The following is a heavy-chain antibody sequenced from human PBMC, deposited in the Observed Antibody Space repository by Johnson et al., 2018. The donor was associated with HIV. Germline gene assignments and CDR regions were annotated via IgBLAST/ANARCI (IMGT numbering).Heavy chain of an antibody. CDR3: ARGPHHSSGTTLRGAFDI. CDR1: GFSFDDYA. V-gene: IGHV3-9*01. CDR2: ISWNSGNI. J-gene: IGHJ3*02. Sequence: VQLVESGGGLVQPGRSLRLSCAASGFSFDDYAMHWVRQAPGKGLEWVSGISWNSGNIAYADSVKGRFTISRDNAKNSLYLQMNSLRAEDTALYYCARGPHHSSGTTLRGAFDIWGQGTMVTVSS. D-gene: IGHD1-7*01.